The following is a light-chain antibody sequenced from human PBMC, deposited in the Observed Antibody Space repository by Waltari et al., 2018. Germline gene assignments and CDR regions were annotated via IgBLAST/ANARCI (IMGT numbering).Light chain of an antibody. J-gene: IGLJ2*01. CDR2: FNNDVRH. CDR3: QSWGICMRV. CDR1: SDRSSNA. Sequence: QLVLTQSPSASASLGASVNLTCTLSSDRSSNAIAWHQHQPEKGPRYLMKFNNDVRHSKVDGIPDLFSGSISGAESHLSISGLQPDESADYYYQSWGICMRVFGEGTKLTV. V-gene: IGLV4-69*02.